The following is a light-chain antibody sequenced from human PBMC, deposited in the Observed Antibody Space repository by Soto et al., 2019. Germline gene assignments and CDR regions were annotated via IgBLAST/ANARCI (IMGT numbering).Light chain of an antibody. V-gene: IGKV3-15*01. J-gene: IGKJ5*01. CDR2: GVS. CDR3: QQYEKWPPSIT. CDR1: QPVNNN. Sequence: IDMTQSPATLSASPGDRATLSCRASQPVNNNLAWYQQKPGQAPRLLIYGVSTRATGISARFSGGGSVTEFTLTISSLQSEDFAVYYCQQYEKWPPSITFGQGTRLEI.